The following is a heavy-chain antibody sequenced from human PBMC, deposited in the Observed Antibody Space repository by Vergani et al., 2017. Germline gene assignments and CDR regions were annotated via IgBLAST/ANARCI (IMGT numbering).Heavy chain of an antibody. CDR3: AIHTTYIDS. D-gene: IGHD1-1*01. CDR1: EYSFGNYW. V-gene: IGHV5-51*01. J-gene: IGHJ4*02. CDR2: IYPADSDT. Sequence: EVELVQSGPEMRKPGESLKISCKGSEYSFGNYWIGWVRQMPGKGLEWMGIIYPADSDTRYSPSFQGQGTTSAEKSISTAFLQWDSLKASDTALYYCAIHTTYIDSGGQGTLVTVSS.